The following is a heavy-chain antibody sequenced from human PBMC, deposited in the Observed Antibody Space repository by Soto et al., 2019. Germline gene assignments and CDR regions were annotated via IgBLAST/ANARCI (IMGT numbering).Heavy chain of an antibody. Sequence: GGSLRLSCAASGFTLSYYWMSWVRQAPGKGLEWVANIKEDGSEKYYVDSVKGRFTISRDNAQNSVFLQMNSLRAEDKAIYYCARDCSGGSSQYWGQGTLVSVSS. CDR1: GFTLSYYW. CDR2: IKEDGSEK. J-gene: IGHJ4*02. D-gene: IGHD2-15*01. V-gene: IGHV3-7*01. CDR3: ARDCSGGSSQY.